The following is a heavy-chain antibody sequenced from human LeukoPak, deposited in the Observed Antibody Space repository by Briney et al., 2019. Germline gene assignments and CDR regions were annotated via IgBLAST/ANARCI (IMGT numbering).Heavy chain of an antibody. D-gene: IGHD6-19*01. CDR1: GYTFTGYY. CDR2: IQPNSGVT. J-gene: IGHJ6*02. V-gene: IGHV1-2*02. Sequence: ASVKVSCEASGYTFTGYYMHWVRQTPGQGLEWLGWIQPNSGVTNYAQKFQGRVTMTSDTSITTASMELSSLRSDDTAVYYCARDKGQSRGWFGYYYYYGMDVWGQGTTVSVSS. CDR3: ARDKGQSRGWFGYYYYYGMDV.